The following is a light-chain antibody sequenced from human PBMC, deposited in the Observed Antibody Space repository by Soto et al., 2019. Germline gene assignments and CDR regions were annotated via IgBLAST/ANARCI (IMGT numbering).Light chain of an antibody. CDR1: QSISSY. J-gene: IGKJ2*01. CDR3: QQRYSTAYT. Sequence: DIQMTQSPSSLSASVGDRVTITCRASQSISSYLNWYQQKPGKAPKLLIYAASILQGGVPSRFSSSGSGTEFTLTISSLQPDDFATCYCQQRYSTAYTFGQGTKLQIK. CDR2: AAS. V-gene: IGKV1-39*01.